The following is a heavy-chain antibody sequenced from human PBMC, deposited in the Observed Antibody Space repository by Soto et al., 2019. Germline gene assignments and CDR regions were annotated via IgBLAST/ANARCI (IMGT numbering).Heavy chain of an antibody. CDR2: FDPEDGET. D-gene: IGHD4-17*01. V-gene: IGHV1-24*01. CDR1: GYTLTELS. J-gene: IGHJ4*02. Sequence: GASVKVSCKVSGYTLTELSMHWVRQAPGKGLEWMGGFDPEDGETIYAQKFQGRVTMTTDTSTSTAYMELRSLRSDDTAVYYCARRTGADYGDLNYYFDYWGQGTLVTVSS. CDR3: ARRTGADYGDLNYYFDY.